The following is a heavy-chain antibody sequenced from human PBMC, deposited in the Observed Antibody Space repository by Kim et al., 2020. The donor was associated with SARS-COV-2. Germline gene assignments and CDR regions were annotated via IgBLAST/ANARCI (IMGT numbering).Heavy chain of an antibody. CDR3: ARLQLHDIAAGYFDY. J-gene: IGHJ4*02. V-gene: IGHV4-34*01. CDR1: GGSFSGYY. Sequence: SETLSLTCAVYGGSFSGYYWSWIRQPPGKGLEWIGEINHSGSTNYNPSLKSRVTISVDTSKNQFSLKLSSVTAADTAVYYCARLQLHDIAAGYFDYWGQGTLVTVSS. D-gene: IGHD6-13*01. CDR2: INHSGST.